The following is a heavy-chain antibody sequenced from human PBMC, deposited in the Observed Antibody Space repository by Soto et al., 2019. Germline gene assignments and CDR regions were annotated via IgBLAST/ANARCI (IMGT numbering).Heavy chain of an antibody. J-gene: IGHJ6*02. CDR1: GFTFSVYA. V-gene: IGHV3-23*01. D-gene: IGHD3-10*01. CDR2: VTANGGST. CDR3: ASLGVGDWANYYYYYGMDV. Sequence: EVQLLESGGGFVQPGGSLRLSCAATGFTFSVYAMTWVRQAPGKGLEWVSAVTANGGSTYSADSVKGRFTISRDNSKNTLVLQMNSLRARVTAVYYCASLGVGDWANYYYYYGMDVWGQGATVTVSS.